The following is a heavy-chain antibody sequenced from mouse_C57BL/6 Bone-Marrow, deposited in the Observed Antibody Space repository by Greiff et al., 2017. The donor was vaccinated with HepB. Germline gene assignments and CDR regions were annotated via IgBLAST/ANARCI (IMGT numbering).Heavy chain of an antibody. J-gene: IGHJ3*01. CDR1: GFTFSSYA. D-gene: IGHD2-1*01. CDR2: ISDGGSYT. V-gene: IGHV5-4*01. Sequence: DVHLVESGGGLVKPGGSLKLSCAASGFTFSSYAMSWVRQTPEKRLEWVATISDGGSYTYYPDNVKGRFTISRDNAKNNLYLQMSHLKSEDTAMYYCARDGDGNPAWFAYWGQGTLVTVSA. CDR3: ARDGDGNPAWFAY.